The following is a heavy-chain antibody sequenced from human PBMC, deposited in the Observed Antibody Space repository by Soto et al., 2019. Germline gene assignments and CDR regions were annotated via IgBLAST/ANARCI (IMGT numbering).Heavy chain of an antibody. CDR2: ITGSAGST. CDR1: GFTFNSYA. J-gene: IGHJ4*02. V-gene: IGHV3-23*01. D-gene: IGHD5-12*01. CDR3: AKTSGSCYALDY. Sequence: SLRLSCAASGFTFNSYAMTWVRQAPGKGLEWVSTITGSAGSTYYTDSVKGRFTVSRDNSKNTLYLEMNSLRVEDAAVYYCAKTSGSCYALDYWGQGALVTSPQ.